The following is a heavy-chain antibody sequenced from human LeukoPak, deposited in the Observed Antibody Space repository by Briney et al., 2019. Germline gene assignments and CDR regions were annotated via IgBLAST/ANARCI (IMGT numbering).Heavy chain of an antibody. V-gene: IGHV4-61*01. CDR1: GDSISSSSYY. D-gene: IGHD5-24*01. Sequence: PSETLSLTCTVSGDSISSSSYYWNWIRQPPGKGLEWIGYIYYSGRTDYNPSLKSRVTISVDTSKHQFSMKLKSVTAADTAVYFCARGRWLPNAFDIWGQGTMVTVFS. J-gene: IGHJ3*02. CDR3: ARGRWLPNAFDI. CDR2: IYYSGRT.